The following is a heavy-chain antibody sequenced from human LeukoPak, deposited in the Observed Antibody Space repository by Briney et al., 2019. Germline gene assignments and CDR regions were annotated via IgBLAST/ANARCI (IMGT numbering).Heavy chain of an antibody. D-gene: IGHD3-22*01. CDR1: GGSFSGYY. Sequence: PSETLSLTCAVYGGSFSGYYWGWIRQPPGKGLEWIGSIYYSGSTYYNPSLRSRVTISVDTSKNQFSLKLSSVTAADTAVYYCARDISVTMIVVAPGAAFDIWGQGTMVTVSS. V-gene: IGHV4-34*01. CDR3: ARDISVTMIVVAPGAAFDI. CDR2: IYYSGST. J-gene: IGHJ3*02.